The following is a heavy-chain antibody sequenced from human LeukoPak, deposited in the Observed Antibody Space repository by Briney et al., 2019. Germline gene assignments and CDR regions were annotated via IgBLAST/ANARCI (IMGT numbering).Heavy chain of an antibody. D-gene: IGHD3-3*01. V-gene: IGHV3-7*01. Sequence: PGGSLRLSCAASGFTFSSYWMSWVRQAPGKGLEWVANIKQDGSEKYYVDSVKGRFTISRDNAKNSLYLQMSSLRAEDTAVYYCARDQNPDYDFWSGYYMVGAFDIWGQGTMVTVSS. CDR3: ARDQNPDYDFWSGYYMVGAFDI. CDR1: GFTFSSYW. J-gene: IGHJ3*02. CDR2: IKQDGSEK.